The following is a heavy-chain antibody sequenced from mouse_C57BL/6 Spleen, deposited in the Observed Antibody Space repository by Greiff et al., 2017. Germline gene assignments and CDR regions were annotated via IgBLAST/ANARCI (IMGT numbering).Heavy chain of an antibody. CDR2: ISDGGSYT. CDR1: GFTFSSYA. CDR3: AREGHYDYAWFAD. D-gene: IGHD2-4*01. J-gene: IGHJ3*01. Sequence: EVMLVESGGGLVKPGGSLKLSCAASGFTFSSYAMSWVRQTPEKRLEWVATISDGGSYTYYPDNVKGRFTISRDNAKNNLYLQMSHLKSEDTAMYYCAREGHYDYAWFADWGQGTLVTVSA. V-gene: IGHV5-4*01.